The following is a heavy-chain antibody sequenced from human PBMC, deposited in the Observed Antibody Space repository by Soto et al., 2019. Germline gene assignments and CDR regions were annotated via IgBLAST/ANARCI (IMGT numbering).Heavy chain of an antibody. CDR3: ARRYGVAFDI. D-gene: IGHD3-10*01. J-gene: IGHJ3*02. Sequence: QVQLQESGPGLVKPSETLSLTCTVSGGSISSYYWSWIQQPPGKGLEWIGYIYYSGSTNYNPSLKSRVTISVDTSKNQFSLKLSSVTAADTAVYYCARRYGVAFDIWGQGTMVTVSS. CDR1: GGSISSYY. CDR2: IYYSGST. V-gene: IGHV4-59*08.